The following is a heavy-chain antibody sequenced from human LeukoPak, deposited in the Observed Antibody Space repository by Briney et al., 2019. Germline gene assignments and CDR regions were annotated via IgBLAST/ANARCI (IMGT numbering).Heavy chain of an antibody. Sequence: GASVTVSCTASGDSFTSYCMHWVRQAPGQGLEWMGIINPSGGGTTYAQKFQGRVTMTGDTSASTVYMELSSLRSDDTAVYYCARGLGDAVVSTSCYYCAMDVWGQGTTVTVSS. CDR2: INPSGGGT. CDR1: GDSFTSYC. J-gene: IGHJ6*02. D-gene: IGHD6-19*01. V-gene: IGHV1-46*01. CDR3: ARGLGDAVVSTSCYYCAMDV.